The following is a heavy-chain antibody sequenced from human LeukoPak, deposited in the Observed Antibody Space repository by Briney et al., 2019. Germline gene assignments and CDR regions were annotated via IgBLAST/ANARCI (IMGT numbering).Heavy chain of an antibody. D-gene: IGHD2-2*01. CDR1: GGTFSSYA. CDR2: IIPILGIT. CDR3: ARALVPAAAGGTYYFDY. Sequence: GASVKVSCKASGGTFSSYAISWVRQAPGQGLQWMGEIIPILGITNSAQKFQGRVTITADEFTSTAYMELSSLRSEDTAVYYCARALVPAAAGGTYYFDYWGQGTLVTVSS. V-gene: IGHV1-69*10. J-gene: IGHJ4*02.